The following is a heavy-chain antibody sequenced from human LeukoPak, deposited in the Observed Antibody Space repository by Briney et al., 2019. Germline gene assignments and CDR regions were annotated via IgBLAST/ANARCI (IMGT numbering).Heavy chain of an antibody. CDR1: GFTFSNYY. J-gene: IGHJ4*02. D-gene: IGHD3-22*01. CDR3: ARDHYYDSSGSYGY. Sequence: GGSLRLSCAASGFTFSNYYMSWIRQAPGKGLEWVSYISSSGSTIYYADSVKGRFTISRDNANNSLYLQMNSLRAEDTAVYYCARDHYYDSSGSYGYWGQGTLVTVSS. CDR2: ISSSGSTI. V-gene: IGHV3-11*01.